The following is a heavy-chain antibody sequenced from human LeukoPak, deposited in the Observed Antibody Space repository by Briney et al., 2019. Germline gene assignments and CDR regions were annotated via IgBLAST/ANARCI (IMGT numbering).Heavy chain of an antibody. J-gene: IGHJ5*02. CDR1: GFTFSSYA. V-gene: IGHV3-23*01. Sequence: TGGSLRLFCAASGFTFSSYAMSWVRQAPGKGLEWVSAISGSGGSTYYADSVKGRFTISRDNSKNTLYLQMNSLRAEDTAVYYCAKARQLVPYNWFDPWGQGTLVTVSS. D-gene: IGHD6-13*01. CDR3: AKARQLVPYNWFDP. CDR2: ISGSGGST.